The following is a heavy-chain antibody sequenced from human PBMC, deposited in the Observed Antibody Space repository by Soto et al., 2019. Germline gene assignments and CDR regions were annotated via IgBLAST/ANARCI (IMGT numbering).Heavy chain of an antibody. J-gene: IGHJ6*02. D-gene: IGHD6-13*01. Sequence: GGSLRLSCAASGFTVSSNYMSWVRQAPGKGLEWVSVIYSGGSTYYADSVKGRFTISRDNSKNTLYLQMNSLRAEDTAVYYCARESIAAAGTYYYYGMDVWGQGTTVTVSS. V-gene: IGHV3-66*01. CDR2: IYSGGST. CDR1: GFTVSSNY. CDR3: ARESIAAAGTYYYYGMDV.